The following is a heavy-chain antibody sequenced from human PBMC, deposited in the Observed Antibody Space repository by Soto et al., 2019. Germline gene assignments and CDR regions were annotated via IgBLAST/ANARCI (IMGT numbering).Heavy chain of an antibody. V-gene: IGHV1-69*13. Sequence: SVKVSCKASGGTFSSHAISWVRQAPGQGPEWMGGIIPIFGTANYAQKFQGRVTITADESTSTAYMELSSLRSEDTAVYYCARARREIVVVRVISGAFDIWGQGTMVTVSS. CDR1: GGTFSSHA. CDR2: IIPIFGTA. D-gene: IGHD3-22*01. CDR3: ARARREIVVVRVISGAFDI. J-gene: IGHJ3*02.